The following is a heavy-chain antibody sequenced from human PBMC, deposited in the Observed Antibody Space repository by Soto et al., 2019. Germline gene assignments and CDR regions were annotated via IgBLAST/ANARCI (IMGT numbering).Heavy chain of an antibody. D-gene: IGHD5-18*01. CDR2: INPNGGDT. J-gene: IGHJ4*02. V-gene: IGHV1-46*01. Sequence: QVQLVQSGAEVKKTGASVKVSCKASGYTFTYYHVHWVRQAPGQGLEWMGIINPNGGDTTYAQKFQGRVTMTRDTSTSTVYMDVSSLRSEYTALYYFARVPYSYGLLFYLDYWGQGTLVTVSS. CDR3: ARVPYSYGLLFYLDY. CDR1: GYTFTYYH.